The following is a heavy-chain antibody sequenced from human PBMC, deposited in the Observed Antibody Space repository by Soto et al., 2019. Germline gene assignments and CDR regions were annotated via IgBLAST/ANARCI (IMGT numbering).Heavy chain of an antibody. CDR3: ARLGYNWNEQRDYYYYYYMDV. D-gene: IGHD1-20*01. V-gene: IGHV3-53*04. CDR2: IYSGGST. J-gene: IGHJ6*03. CDR1: GFTVSSNY. Sequence: EVQLVESGGGLVQPGGSLRLSCAASGFTVSSNYMSWVRQAPGKGLEWVSVIYSGGSTYYADSVKGRFTISRHNSKNTLYLKMNSLRAEDTAVYYCARLGYNWNEQRDYYYYYYMDVWGKGTTVTVSS.